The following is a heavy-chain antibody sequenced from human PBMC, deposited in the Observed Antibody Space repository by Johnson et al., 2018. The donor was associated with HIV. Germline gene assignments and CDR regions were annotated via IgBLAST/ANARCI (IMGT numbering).Heavy chain of an antibody. D-gene: IGHD5-18*01. Sequence: EVQLVESGGGVVQPGRSLRLSCAASGFTFSNAWMSWVRQAPGKGLEWVGRIKSKTDGGTTDYAAPVKDRFTISRDDSKSTLYLQMKSMKTEDTAVYYCTTVARWIRTVAAFDVWGQGTMVTVSS. J-gene: IGHJ3*01. CDR3: TTVARWIRTVAAFDV. CDR2: IKSKTDGGTT. V-gene: IGHV3-15*01. CDR1: GFTFSNAW.